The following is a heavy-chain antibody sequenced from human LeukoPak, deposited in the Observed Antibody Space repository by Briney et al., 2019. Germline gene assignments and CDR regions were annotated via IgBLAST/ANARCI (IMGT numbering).Heavy chain of an antibody. CDR2: IYYSGST. CDR3: VKYDSSGRRFDP. V-gene: IGHV4-28*06. J-gene: IGHJ5*02. CDR1: GYSISSSNW. D-gene: IGHD3-22*01. Sequence: PSDTLSLTCAVSGYSISSSNWWGWIRQPPGKGLGWIGYIYYSGSTNYNPSLKSRVTMSVDTSKNQFSLKLSSVTALDTAVYYCVKYDSSGRRFDPRGQGTLVTVSS.